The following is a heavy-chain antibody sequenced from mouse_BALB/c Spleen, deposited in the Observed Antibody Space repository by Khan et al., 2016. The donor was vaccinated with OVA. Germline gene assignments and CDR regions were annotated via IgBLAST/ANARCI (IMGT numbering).Heavy chain of an antibody. CDR2: ISSGGSYT. V-gene: IGHV5-6*01. CDR1: GFTFSSYG. Sequence: EVELVESGGDLVKPGGSLKLSCAASGFTFSSYGMSWVRQTPDKRLEWVATISSGGSYTYYPDSVKGRFTISRDNAKNTLYLQMSSLKSEDTAMYYCVMLYAMDYWGQGTSVTVSS. J-gene: IGHJ4*01. CDR3: VMLYAMDY.